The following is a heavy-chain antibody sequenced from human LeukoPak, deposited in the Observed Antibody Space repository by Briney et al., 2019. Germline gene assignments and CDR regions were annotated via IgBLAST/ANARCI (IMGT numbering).Heavy chain of an antibody. CDR1: GGTFSSYA. Sequence: GASVKVSCKASGGTFSSYAISWVRQAPGQGLEWMGGIIPIFGTANYAQKFQGRVTITADEYTSTAYMELSSLRSEDTAVYYCASNADIVVVPAAIHYYYMDVWGKGTTVTVSS. J-gene: IGHJ6*03. V-gene: IGHV1-69*13. CDR2: IIPIFGTA. D-gene: IGHD2-2*01. CDR3: ASNADIVVVPAAIHYYYMDV.